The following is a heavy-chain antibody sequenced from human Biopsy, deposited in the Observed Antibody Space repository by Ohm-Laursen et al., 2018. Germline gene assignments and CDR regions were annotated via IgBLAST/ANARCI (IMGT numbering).Heavy chain of an antibody. CDR2: LWYDGTNK. D-gene: IGHD3-10*01. V-gene: IGHV3-33*01. CDR1: GFSFSSYG. Sequence: SLRLSCAASGFSFSSYGMHWVRQAPGKGLEWVAVLWYDGTNKYYADSVKGRFTISRDNSKNTLFLQMNNLRAEDTAVYYCARDRYYGSANYFGYYNMDVWGQGTTVTVSS. J-gene: IGHJ6*02. CDR3: ARDRYYGSANYFGYYNMDV.